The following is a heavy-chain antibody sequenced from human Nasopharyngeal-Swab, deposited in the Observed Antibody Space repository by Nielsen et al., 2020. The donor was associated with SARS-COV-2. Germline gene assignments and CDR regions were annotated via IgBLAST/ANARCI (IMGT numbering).Heavy chain of an antibody. J-gene: IGHJ4*02. CDR3: ARRFHSSSWYTDYDY. Sequence: VRQMPGKGLEWMGIIYPGGSDTRYSPSFQGQVTISADKSISTAYLQWSSLKASDTAMYYCARRFHSSSWYTDYDYWGQGTLVTVSS. CDR2: IYPGGSDT. D-gene: IGHD6-13*01. V-gene: IGHV5-51*01.